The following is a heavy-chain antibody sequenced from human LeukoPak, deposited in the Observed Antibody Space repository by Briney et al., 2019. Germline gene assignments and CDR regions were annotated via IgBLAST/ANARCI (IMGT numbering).Heavy chain of an antibody. CDR3: TSWGDTTAEYFQR. CDR2: INPDGRDT. V-gene: IGHV3-7*01. J-gene: IGHJ1*01. Sequence: GRSLRLSCAASGLTFRNYGMHWVRQAPGKGLEWVAHINPDGRDTYYVDSVKGRFTISRDNAENSMYLQMNSLRVEDTAVYYCTSWGDTTAEYFQRWGQGTLVTVSS. CDR1: GLTFRNYG. D-gene: IGHD2-21*02.